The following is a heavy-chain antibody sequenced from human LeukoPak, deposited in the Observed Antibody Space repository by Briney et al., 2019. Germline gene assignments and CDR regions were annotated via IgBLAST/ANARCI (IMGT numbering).Heavy chain of an antibody. D-gene: IGHD2-2*01. CDR2: INPNSGDT. Sequence: AASVKVSCKASGYIFTGYYMHWVRQAPGQGLEWMGWINPNSGDTNYAQKFQGRVTMTRDTSVSTAYMELTSLTSDDTALYYCARLPDSSTRGDYWGQGTLVTVSS. V-gene: IGHV1-2*02. J-gene: IGHJ4*02. CDR3: ARLPDSSTRGDY. CDR1: GYIFTGYY.